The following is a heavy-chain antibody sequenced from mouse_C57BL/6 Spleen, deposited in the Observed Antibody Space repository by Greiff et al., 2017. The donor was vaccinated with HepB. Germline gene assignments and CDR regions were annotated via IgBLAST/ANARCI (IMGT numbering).Heavy chain of an antibody. V-gene: IGHV1-55*01. Sequence: VQLQQSGAELVKPGASVKMSCKASGYTFTSYWITWVKQRPGQGLEWIGDIYPGSGSTNYNEKFKSKATLTVDTSSSTAYMQLSSLTSEDSAVYYWARSDYYYGSSYGGFDYWGQSTTLTVSS. CDR2: IYPGSGST. D-gene: IGHD1-1*01. J-gene: IGHJ2*01. CDR1: GYTFTSYW. CDR3: ARSDYYYGSSYGGFDY.